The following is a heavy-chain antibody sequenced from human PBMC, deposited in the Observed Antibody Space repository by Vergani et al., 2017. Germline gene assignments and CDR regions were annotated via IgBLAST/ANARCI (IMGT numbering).Heavy chain of an antibody. Sequence: QVQLVQSGAEVKKPGSSVKVSCKASGGTFSSYTISWVRQAPGQGLEWMGRIIPILGIANYAQKFQGRVTITADKSTSTAYMELSSLRSEDTAVYYCARVKGVEDARDAVDIWGQGTMVTVSS. CDR3: ARVKGVEDARDAVDI. J-gene: IGHJ3*02. V-gene: IGHV1-69*02. D-gene: IGHD1-1*01. CDR2: IIPILGIA. CDR1: GGTFSSYT.